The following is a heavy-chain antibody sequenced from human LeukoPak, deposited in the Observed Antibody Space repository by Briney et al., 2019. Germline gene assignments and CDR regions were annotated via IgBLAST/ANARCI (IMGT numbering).Heavy chain of an antibody. J-gene: IGHJ4*02. CDR1: GFSFSDYA. Sequence: PGGSLRLSCAASGFSFSDYAMHWVRQAPGRGLEWVAVISSDGNNEYYADSVKGRFTIFRDNSKSTLYLQMNSLRAEDTAVYYCARGEVLGSVANPNIYFDYWGQGTLVTVSS. D-gene: IGHD1/OR15-1a*01. V-gene: IGHV3-30*04. CDR3: ARGEVLGSVANPNIYFDY. CDR2: ISSDGNNE.